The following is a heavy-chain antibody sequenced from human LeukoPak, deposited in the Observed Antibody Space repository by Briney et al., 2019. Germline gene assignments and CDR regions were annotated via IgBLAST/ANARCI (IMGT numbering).Heavy chain of an antibody. Sequence: GGSLRLSCAASGFTFSSYAMSWVRQAPGKGPEWVSAISGSGGSTYYADSVKGRFTISRDNSKNTLYLQMNSLRAEDTAVYYCAKDRSVDILTGYSSGFDYWGQGTLVTVSS. CDR2: ISGSGGST. V-gene: IGHV3-23*01. CDR3: AKDRSVDILTGYSSGFDY. CDR1: GFTFSSYA. J-gene: IGHJ4*02. D-gene: IGHD3-9*01.